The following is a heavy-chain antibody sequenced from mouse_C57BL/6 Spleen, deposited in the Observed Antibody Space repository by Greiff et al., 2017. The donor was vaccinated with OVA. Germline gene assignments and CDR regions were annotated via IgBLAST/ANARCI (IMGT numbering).Heavy chain of an antibody. Sequence: EVMLVESGPGLAKPSQTLSLTCSVTGYSITSDYWNWIRKFPGNKLEYMGYISYSGSTYYNPSLTSRISITRDTSKNQYYLQLNSVTTDDTATYYCARHYYGSSYVQYVDVWGTGTTVTVSS. J-gene: IGHJ1*03. CDR2: ISYSGST. CDR3: ARHYYGSSYVQYVDV. V-gene: IGHV3-8*01. D-gene: IGHD1-1*01. CDR1: GYSITSDY.